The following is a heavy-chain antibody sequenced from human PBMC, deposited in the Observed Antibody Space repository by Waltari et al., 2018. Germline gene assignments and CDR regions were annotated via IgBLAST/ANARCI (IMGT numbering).Heavy chain of an antibody. Sequence: QVQLQESGPGLVKPSETLSLTCTVSSVSITGGHYYYTWIRQPAGKGLEWIGYVYTTGRTKYNPSLQSRVTISIDTSKKQFSLNLNSVTAADTAVYYCARHNANYYDSSGYQNLFDYWGQGTLVTVSS. D-gene: IGHD3-22*01. V-gene: IGHV4-61*09. CDR2: VYTTGRT. J-gene: IGHJ4*02. CDR3: ARHNANYYDSSGYQNLFDY. CDR1: SVSITGGHYY.